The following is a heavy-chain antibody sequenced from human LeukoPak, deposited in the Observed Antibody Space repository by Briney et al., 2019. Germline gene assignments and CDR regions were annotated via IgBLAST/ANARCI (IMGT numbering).Heavy chain of an antibody. D-gene: IGHD6-19*01. CDR1: GASINIYY. CDR2: ISNGGST. J-gene: IGHJ3*02. CDR3: VRLQPNSGEWAFDI. V-gene: IGHV4-59*01. Sequence: KPSETLSLTCTVSGASINIYYWSWLRQPPGEGLEWIGYISNGGSTIYNPSLMSRVTISVDPSKNQLSLRLTSVTAADTAVYYSVRLQPNSGEWAFDIWGQGTMVSVSS.